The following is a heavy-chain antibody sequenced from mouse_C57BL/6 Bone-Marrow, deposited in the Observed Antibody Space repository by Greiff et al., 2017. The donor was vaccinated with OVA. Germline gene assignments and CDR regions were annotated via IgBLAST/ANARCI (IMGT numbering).Heavy chain of an antibody. CDR3: ARSYYDYDQGYYFDY. Sequence: QVQLQQPGAELVRPGSSVKLSCKASGYTFTSYWLDWVKQRPGQGLEWIGNIYPSDSETHYNQKFKDKATLTVDKSSSTAYMQLSSLTSEDSAVYYCARSYYDYDQGYYFDYWGQGTTLTVSS. D-gene: IGHD2-4*01. CDR1: GYTFTSYW. CDR2: IYPSDSET. J-gene: IGHJ2*01. V-gene: IGHV1-61*01.